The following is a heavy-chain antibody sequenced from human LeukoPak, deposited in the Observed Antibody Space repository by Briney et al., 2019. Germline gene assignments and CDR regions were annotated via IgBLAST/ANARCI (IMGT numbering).Heavy chain of an antibody. J-gene: IGHJ4*02. CDR2: ISWNSGSI. CDR3: AKEDGSRKSSFDH. Sequence: GGSLRLSCAASGFTFDDYAMHWVRQAPGKGLEWVSGISWNSGSIGYADSVKGRFTISRDNAKNSLYLQMNSLRAEDMALYYCAKEDGSRKSSFDHWGQGILVTVSS. D-gene: IGHD3-10*01. V-gene: IGHV3-9*03. CDR1: GFTFDDYA.